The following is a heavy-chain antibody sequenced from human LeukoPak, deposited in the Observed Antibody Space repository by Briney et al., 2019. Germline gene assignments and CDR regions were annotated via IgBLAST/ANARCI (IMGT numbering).Heavy chain of an antibody. CDR3: ARGGYYDSSGYPKND. Sequence: ASVKVSCKASGYTFTGYHMHWVRQAPGQGLEWMGWINPNSGGTNYAQKFQGRVTMTRDTSISTAYMELSRLRSDDTAVYYCARGGYYDSSGYPKNDWGQGTLVTVSS. CDR2: INPNSGGT. D-gene: IGHD3-22*01. V-gene: IGHV1-2*02. CDR1: GYTFTGYH. J-gene: IGHJ4*02.